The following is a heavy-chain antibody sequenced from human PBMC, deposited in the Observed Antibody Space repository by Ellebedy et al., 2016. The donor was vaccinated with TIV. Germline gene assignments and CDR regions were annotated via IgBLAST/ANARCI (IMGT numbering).Heavy chain of an antibody. CDR2: IIPIFGSA. CDR3: ARGLIGSGYGMDV. J-gene: IGHJ6*02. V-gene: IGHV1-69*13. CDR1: GGTFISYA. D-gene: IGHD6-19*01. Sequence: ASVKVFCXASGGTFISYAISWVRQAPGQGLEWMGGIIPIFGSANYAQKFQGRVTITADESTSTAYMDLSSLRSDDTAVYYCARGLIGSGYGMDVWGQGTTVTVSS.